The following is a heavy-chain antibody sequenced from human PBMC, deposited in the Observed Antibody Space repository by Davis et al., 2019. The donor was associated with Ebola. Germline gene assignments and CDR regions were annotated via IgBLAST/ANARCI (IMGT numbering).Heavy chain of an antibody. CDR1: GFTFSSST. CDR2: FARNTYNYAT. CDR3: SKQNSADYWSPFDP. J-gene: IGHJ5*02. Sequence: GESLKISCAASGFTFSSSTIHWVRQASGKGLEWVSRFARNTYNYATLYAASVQGRFTISRYDSKNTAYLQMNSRKTEDTAVYYCSKQNSADYWSPFDPWGQGTLVTVSS. V-gene: IGHV3-73*01. D-gene: IGHD4/OR15-4a*01.